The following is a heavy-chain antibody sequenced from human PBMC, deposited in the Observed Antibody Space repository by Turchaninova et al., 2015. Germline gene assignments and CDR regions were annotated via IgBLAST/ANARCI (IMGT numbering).Heavy chain of an antibody. CDR1: GYTFTSYG. Sequence: QVQLVQSGAEVKKPGASVKVCLKASGYTFTSYGISWGGQAHGKGLEWMGWSSAYKGNTNYAQKLQGRVTMTTDTSTSTAYMELRSLRSDDTAVYYCARYSSSRANDYWGQGTLVTVSS. D-gene: IGHD6-6*01. V-gene: IGHV1-18*04. J-gene: IGHJ4*02. CDR2: SSAYKGNT. CDR3: ARYSSSRANDY.